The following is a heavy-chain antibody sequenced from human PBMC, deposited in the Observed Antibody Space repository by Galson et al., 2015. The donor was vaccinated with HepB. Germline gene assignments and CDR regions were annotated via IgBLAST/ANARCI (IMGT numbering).Heavy chain of an antibody. D-gene: IGHD3-22*01. CDR3: ARDIPHYDSSGYYFHDAFDI. CDR1: GGSISSDY. Sequence: CTVSGGSISSDYWSWLRQPPGKGLEWIGYIYYSGSTNYNPSLKSRVTISVDTSKNQFSLKLSSVTAADTAVYYCARDIPHYDSSGYYFHDAFDIWGQGTMVTVSS. CDR2: IYYSGST. J-gene: IGHJ3*02. V-gene: IGHV4-59*01.